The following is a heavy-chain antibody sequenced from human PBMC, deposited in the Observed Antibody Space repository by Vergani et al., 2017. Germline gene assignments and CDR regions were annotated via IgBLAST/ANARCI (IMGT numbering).Heavy chain of an antibody. J-gene: IGHJ4*02. CDR2: ISVSGGST. V-gene: IGHV3-23*01. D-gene: IGHD5-18*01. CDR1: GFTFSSYG. Sequence: EVQLLESGGGLVQPGGSLRLSCAASGFTFSSYGMSWVRQAPGNGLEWVSAISVSGGSTYYADSVKGRFTISRDNSKNTLYLQMNSLRAEDTDVYYCAKVRGYSAIQLWSSDFDYWGQGTLVTVSS. CDR3: AKVRGYSAIQLWSSDFDY.